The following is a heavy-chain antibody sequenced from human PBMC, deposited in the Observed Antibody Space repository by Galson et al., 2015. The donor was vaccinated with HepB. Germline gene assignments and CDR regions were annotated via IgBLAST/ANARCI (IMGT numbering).Heavy chain of an antibody. D-gene: IGHD4-23*01. V-gene: IGHV3-33*01. J-gene: IGHJ4*02. CDR3: VREGIYSGNFYFDY. Sequence: SLRLSCAASGFALSSHGMHWVRQAPGKGLEWVAITWYDGGDQYYVDSVKGRFTISRDNSKNMLYLQMNSLRAEDTAVYHCVREGIYSGNFYFDYWGQGTLVTVSS. CDR1: GFALSSHG. CDR2: TWYDGGDQ.